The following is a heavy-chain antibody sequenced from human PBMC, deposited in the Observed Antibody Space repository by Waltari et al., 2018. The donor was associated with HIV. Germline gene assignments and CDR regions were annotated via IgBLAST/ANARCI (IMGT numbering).Heavy chain of an antibody. J-gene: IGHJ4*02. CDR3: AINGGSSNFDY. Sequence: QVQLQESGPGLVKPSGTLSLTCAVSGGSFSSGNWWTWVRPPPGNGLELIGEISQSGTTTYNPSLKTRVTISQDKSKNQFSLKLSSVTAADTAVYYCAINGGSSNFDYWGQGTLVTVSS. CDR2: ISQSGTT. V-gene: IGHV4-4*02. CDR1: GGSFSSGNW. D-gene: IGHD2-15*01.